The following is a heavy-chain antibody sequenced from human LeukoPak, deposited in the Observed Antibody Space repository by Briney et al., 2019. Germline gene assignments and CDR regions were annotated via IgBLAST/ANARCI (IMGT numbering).Heavy chain of an antibody. CDR3: ARYYYGSGSYHFDY. J-gene: IGHJ4*02. CDR2: INSDGSST. Sequence: GGSLRLSCAASGFSFSSYWMHWARQAPGKGLVWVSRINSDGSSTSYADSVKGRFTISRDNAKNTLYLQMNSLRGEDTAVYYCARYYYGSGSYHFDYWGQGTLVTVSS. CDR1: GFSFSSYW. V-gene: IGHV3-74*01. D-gene: IGHD3-10*01.